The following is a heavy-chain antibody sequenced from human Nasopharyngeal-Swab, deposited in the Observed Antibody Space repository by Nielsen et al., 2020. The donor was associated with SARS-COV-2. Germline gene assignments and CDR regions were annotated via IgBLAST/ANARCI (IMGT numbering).Heavy chain of an antibody. Sequence: GSLRLSCAASGFTVSSNYMSWVRQAPGKGLEWVSVIYSGGSTYYADSVKGRFTISRDNSKNTLYLQMNSLRAEDTAVYYCASTPVDIVATYVWGQGTLVTVSS. J-gene: IGHJ4*02. D-gene: IGHD5-12*01. CDR2: IYSGGST. CDR3: ASTPVDIVATYV. CDR1: GFTVSSNY. V-gene: IGHV3-66*01.